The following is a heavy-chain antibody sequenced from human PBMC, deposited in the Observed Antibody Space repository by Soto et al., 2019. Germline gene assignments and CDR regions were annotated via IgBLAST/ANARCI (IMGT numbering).Heavy chain of an antibody. CDR3: ARGGGSDSFDY. CDR2: INHLETT. V-gene: IGHV4-30-2*01. D-gene: IGHD1-26*01. CDR1: GASITYGGYS. Sequence: QLQLHESGSGLVKPSQTLSLTCTVSGASITYGGYSWSWIRQTPGKGLEWIGYINHLETTFYNPSCESRLSLSIDRAKNQFFLNLNSMSAADRAVYFCARGGGSDSFDYWGQGILVTVSS. J-gene: IGHJ4*02.